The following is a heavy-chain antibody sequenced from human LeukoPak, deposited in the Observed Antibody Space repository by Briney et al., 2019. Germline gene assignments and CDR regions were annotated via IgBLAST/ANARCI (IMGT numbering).Heavy chain of an antibody. D-gene: IGHD1/OR15-1a*01. CDR2: INGDGSST. CDR1: GFTLSYYW. Sequence: GGSLRLSCAVPGFTLSYYWMHWVRQPQGKGLVWVSCINGDGSSTNYADSVKGRFTISRDNAKNTLYLEMNSLRAEDTAVYYCTRDPRNKGFDPWGQGTLVTVSS. J-gene: IGHJ5*02. CDR3: TRDPRNKGFDP. V-gene: IGHV3-74*01.